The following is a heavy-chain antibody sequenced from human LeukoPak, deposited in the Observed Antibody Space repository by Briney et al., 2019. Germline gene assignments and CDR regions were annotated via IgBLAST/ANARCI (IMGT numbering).Heavy chain of an antibody. V-gene: IGHV3-23*01. CDR1: GFTFSGYW. CDR2: ISDSGGST. J-gene: IGHJ4*02. D-gene: IGHD3-22*01. CDR3: ATTYYYDSSGY. Sequence: GGSLRLSCAASGFTFSGYWMSWVRQAPGKGLEWVSAISDSGGSTYYADSVKGRFTISRDNFKNTLYLQMNSLRAEDTAVYYCATTYYYDSSGYRGQGALVTVSS.